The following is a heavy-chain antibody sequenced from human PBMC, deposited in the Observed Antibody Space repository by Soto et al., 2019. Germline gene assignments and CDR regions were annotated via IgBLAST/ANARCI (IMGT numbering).Heavy chain of an antibody. Sequence: SVKVSCKASGGTFSSYAISWVRQAPGQGLEWMGGIIPIFGTANYAQKFQGRVTITADESTSTAYMELSSLRSEDTAVYYCASILYSSVYYSGTFGYGMDVWGQRSTVPVSS. J-gene: IGHJ6*02. CDR2: IIPIFGTA. CDR1: GGTFSSYA. D-gene: IGHD3-22*01. V-gene: IGHV1-69*13. CDR3: ASILYSSVYYSGTFGYGMDV.